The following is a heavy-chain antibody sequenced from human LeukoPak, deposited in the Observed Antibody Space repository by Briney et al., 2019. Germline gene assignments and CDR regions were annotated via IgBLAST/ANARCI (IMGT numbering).Heavy chain of an antibody. J-gene: IGHJ4*02. D-gene: IGHD3-22*01. CDR3: ATQSITLVVVISPFDY. CDR1: GLTFSNFP. Sequence: GGSLRLSCAASGLTFSNFPMHWVRQAPGKGLEWVALIQDDGATTNYVDSVRRRFTISRDNSKSTVYLQMNSLNPDDTAVYYCATQSITLVVVISPFDYWGQGTLVTVSS. V-gene: IGHV3-30*02. CDR2: IQDDGATT.